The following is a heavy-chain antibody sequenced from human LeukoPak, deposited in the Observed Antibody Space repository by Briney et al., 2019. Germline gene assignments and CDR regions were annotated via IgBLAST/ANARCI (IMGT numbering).Heavy chain of an antibody. V-gene: IGHV4-39*07. CDR2: IYYSGST. CDR1: GGSISSSNYY. Sequence: SETLSLTCTVSGGSISSSNYYWGWIRQPPGKGLEWIGSIYYSGSTYYNPSLRSRVTISVDTSKKQFSLKLSSVTAADTAVYYCAGDLLAEYYYGSGSYPNWFDPWGQGTLVTVSS. CDR3: AGDLLAEYYYGSGSYPNWFDP. D-gene: IGHD3-10*01. J-gene: IGHJ5*02.